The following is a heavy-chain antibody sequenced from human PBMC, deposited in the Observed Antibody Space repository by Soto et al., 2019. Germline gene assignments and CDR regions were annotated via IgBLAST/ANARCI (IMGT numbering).Heavy chain of an antibody. Sequence: SETLSLTCAVYCGSFSGYYWSWIRQPPGKGLEWIGEINHSGSTNYNPSLKSRVTISVDTSKNQFSLKLSSVTAADTAVYYCARTKTGIAAAGPYWFDPWGQGTLVTVSS. CDR3: ARTKTGIAAAGPYWFDP. V-gene: IGHV4-34*09. D-gene: IGHD6-13*01. J-gene: IGHJ5*02. CDR2: INHSGST. CDR1: CGSFSGYY.